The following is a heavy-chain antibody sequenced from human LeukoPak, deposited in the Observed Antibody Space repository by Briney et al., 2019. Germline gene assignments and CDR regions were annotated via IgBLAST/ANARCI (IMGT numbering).Heavy chain of an antibody. Sequence: PSETLSLTCAVYGGSFSGYYWSWIRQPPGKGLEWIGEINHSGSTNYNPSLKSRVTVSVDTSKNQFSLILSSVTAADTAVYYCARSVLYYYDSSGYWLFDYWGQGTLVTVSS. CDR2: INHSGST. J-gene: IGHJ4*02. CDR1: GGSFSGYY. V-gene: IGHV4-34*01. CDR3: ARSVLYYYDSSGYWLFDY. D-gene: IGHD3-22*01.